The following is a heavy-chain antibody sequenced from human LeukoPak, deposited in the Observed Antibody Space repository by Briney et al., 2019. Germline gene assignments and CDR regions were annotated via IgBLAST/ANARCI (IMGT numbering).Heavy chain of an antibody. CDR2: IHDTGST. J-gene: IGHJ4*02. Sequence: KTSETLSLTCTVSGGSISRSNWWSWVRQPPGQGLEWIGEIHDTGSTNYNPPLKSRVTMSLDKSKNQFSLNLNSVTAADTAVYYCATYYDILSGYTFDYWGQGTLVAVSS. V-gene: IGHV4-4*02. CDR1: GGSISRSNW. D-gene: IGHD3-9*01. CDR3: ATYYDILSGYTFDY.